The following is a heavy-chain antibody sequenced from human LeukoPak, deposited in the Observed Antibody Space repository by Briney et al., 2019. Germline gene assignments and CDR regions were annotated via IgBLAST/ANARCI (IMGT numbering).Heavy chain of an antibody. CDR2: ISGSGGRT. Sequence: GGSLRLSCAASGSTFSNYAMSGVRQAPGKGLECVSAISGSGGRTYYADSVKGRFTISRDNSKNTLYLQMNSLRAEDTAVYYCAKGPYYYDSSGYSRRWFDPWGQGTLVTVSS. CDR3: AKGPYYYDSSGYSRRWFDP. J-gene: IGHJ5*02. CDR1: GSTFSNYA. V-gene: IGHV3-23*01. D-gene: IGHD3-22*01.